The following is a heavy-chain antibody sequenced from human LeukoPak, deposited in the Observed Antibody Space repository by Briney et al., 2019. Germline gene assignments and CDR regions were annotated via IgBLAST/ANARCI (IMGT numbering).Heavy chain of an antibody. CDR1: GFTFSSYG. Sequence: GGTLRLSCAASGFTFSSYGMSWVRQAPGKGLEWVSAISGSGGSTYYADSVKGRFTISRDNSKNTLYLQMNSLRAEDTAVYYCAKGKSSGYFFDYWGQGTLVTVSS. CDR3: AKGKSSGYFFDY. J-gene: IGHJ4*02. V-gene: IGHV3-23*01. D-gene: IGHD3-22*01. CDR2: ISGSGGST.